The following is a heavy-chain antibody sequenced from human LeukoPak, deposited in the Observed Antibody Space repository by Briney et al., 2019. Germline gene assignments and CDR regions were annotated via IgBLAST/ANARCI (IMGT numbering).Heavy chain of an antibody. J-gene: IGHJ4*02. D-gene: IGHD3-10*01. CDR2: IIPIFGTA. CDR3: ARASFRIRGSSPFDY. V-gene: IGHV1-69*13. CDR1: GGTFSSHT. Sequence: SVKVSCKASGGTFSSHTISWVRQAPGQGLEWMGGIIPIFGTANYAQKFQGRVTITADESTSTAYMELSSLRSEDTAVYYCARASFRIRGSSPFDYWGQGTLVTVSS.